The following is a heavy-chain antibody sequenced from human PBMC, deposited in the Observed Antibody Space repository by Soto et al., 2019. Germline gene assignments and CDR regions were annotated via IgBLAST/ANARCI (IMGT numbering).Heavy chain of an antibody. J-gene: IGHJ1*01. V-gene: IGHV3-11*01. CDR2: ISSSGSTI. CDR1: GFTFSDYY. D-gene: IGHD1-26*01. CDR3: ATTPNWWELAMRYFQH. Sequence: QVQLVESGGGLVKPGGSLRLSCAASGFTFSDYYMSWIRQAPGKGLEWVSYISSSGSTIYYADSVKGRFTISRDNAKNSLYLQMNSLRAEDTAVYYRATTPNWWELAMRYFQHWGQGTLVTVSS.